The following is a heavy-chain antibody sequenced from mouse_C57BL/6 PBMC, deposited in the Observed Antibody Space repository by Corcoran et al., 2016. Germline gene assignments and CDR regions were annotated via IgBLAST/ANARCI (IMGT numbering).Heavy chain of an antibody. J-gene: IGHJ3*01. D-gene: IGHD1-1*01. CDR2: INTYSGVS. V-gene: IGHV9-3*01. CDR3: ARSGYGSSYWFAY. CDR1: GYTFTTYG. Sequence: QIQLVQSGPELKKPGETVKISCKASGYTFTTYGMSWVKQAPGKGLKWMGWINTYSGVSTYADAFKGRFAFSLETSASTAYLQINNLKNEDTATYFCARSGYGSSYWFAYWGQGTLVTVSA.